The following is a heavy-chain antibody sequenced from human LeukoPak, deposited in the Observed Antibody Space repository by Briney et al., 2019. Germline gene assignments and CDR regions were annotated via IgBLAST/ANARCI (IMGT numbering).Heavy chain of an antibody. D-gene: IGHD3-10*01. V-gene: IGHV4-39*01. J-gene: IGHJ5*02. CDR1: GGSISSSSYY. CDR3: ARRPGSGRMGNWFDP. Sequence: SETLSLTCTVSGGSISSSSYYWGWIRQPPGKGLEWIGSIYYSGSTYYNPSLKSRVTISVDTSKNQFSLKLSSVTAADTAVYYCARRPGSGRMGNWFDPWGQGTLVTVSS. CDR2: IYYSGST.